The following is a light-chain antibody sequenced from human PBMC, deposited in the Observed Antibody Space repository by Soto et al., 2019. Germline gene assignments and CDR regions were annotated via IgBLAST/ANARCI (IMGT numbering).Light chain of an antibody. CDR1: SGSVSTSYY. CDR3: VLYMVSDIVV. CDR2: ATN. Sequence: QTVVTQEPSFSVSPGETVTLTCGLNSGSVSTSYYPGWHQQTPGQAPRTLIYATNKRSSGVPDRFSGSILGNKAALTITGAQADDESDYYCVLYMVSDIVVFGGGTKLTVL. J-gene: IGLJ2*01. V-gene: IGLV8-61*01.